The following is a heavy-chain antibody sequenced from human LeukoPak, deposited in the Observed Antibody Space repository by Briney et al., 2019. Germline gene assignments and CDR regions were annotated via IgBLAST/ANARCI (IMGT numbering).Heavy chain of an antibody. CDR2: IYTRGST. CDR1: GGSISRYY. V-gene: IGHV4-4*09. D-gene: IGHD3-10*01. J-gene: IGHJ5*02. CDR3: ARHLHSDGSGSYLNWFDP. Sequence: SETLSLTCTVSGGSISRYYWSWIRQPPGEGLEWIGYIYTRGSTNYNPSLKSRVTISGDTSKNQFSLKLTSVTAADTAVYYCARHLHSDGSGSYLNWFDPRGQGTLVTVSS.